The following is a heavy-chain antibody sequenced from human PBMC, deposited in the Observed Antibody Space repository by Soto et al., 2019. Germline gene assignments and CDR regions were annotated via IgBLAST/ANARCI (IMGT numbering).Heavy chain of an antibody. CDR3: ARAWDWFDP. V-gene: IGHV1-18*04. Sequence: GAPVKLFFQASCYTFSSHGLTSVRQAPGQGLEWMGWISAYNGNTNYAQKLQGRVTMTTDTSTSTAYMELRSLRSDDTAVYYCARAWDWFDPWGQGTLVTVSS. D-gene: IGHD3-16*01. J-gene: IGHJ5*02. CDR2: ISAYNGNT. CDR1: CYTFSSHG.